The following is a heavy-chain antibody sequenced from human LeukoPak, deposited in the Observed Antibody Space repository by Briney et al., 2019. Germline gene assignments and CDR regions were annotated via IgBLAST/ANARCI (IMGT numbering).Heavy chain of an antibody. V-gene: IGHV3-53*01. J-gene: IGHJ4*02. D-gene: IGHD3-10*01. Sequence: GGSLRLSCAAXGXXVXXXYXXXXXXAXGXXLXWVSVIYSGGSTYYADSVKGRFTISRDNSKNTLYLQMNSLRAEDTAVYYCARDRASSGYDYWGQGTLVTVSS. CDR1: GXXVXXXY. CDR3: ARDRASSGYDY. CDR2: IYSGGST.